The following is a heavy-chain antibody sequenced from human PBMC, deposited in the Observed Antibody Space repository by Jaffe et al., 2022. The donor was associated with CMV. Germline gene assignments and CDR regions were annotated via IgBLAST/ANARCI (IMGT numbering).Heavy chain of an antibody. CDR2: INHSGST. CDR3: ARVGGFLEWLLHRGYYGMDV. V-gene: IGHV4-34*01. Sequence: QVQLQQWGAGLLKPSETLSLTCAVYGGSFSGYYWSWIRQPPGKGLEWIGEINHSGSTNYNPSLKSRVTISVDTSKNQFSLKLSSVTAADTAVYYCARVGGFLEWLLHRGYYGMDVWGQGTTVTVSS. CDR1: GGSFSGYY. J-gene: IGHJ6*02. D-gene: IGHD3-3*01.